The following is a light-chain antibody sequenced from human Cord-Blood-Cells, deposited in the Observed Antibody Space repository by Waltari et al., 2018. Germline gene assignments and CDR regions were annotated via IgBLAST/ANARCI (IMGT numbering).Light chain of an antibody. J-gene: IGKJ1*01. CDR2: AAS. V-gene: IGKV1-39*01. CDR3: QQSYSTPRT. CDR1: QSISSY. Sequence: DIQMTQSPSSLSASVGDRVPITCRASQSISSYLNWYQQKPGKAPKLLIYAASSLQSGVPSRFSGSGSGTDFTLTISSLQPEDFATYYCQQSYSTPRTFGQGTKVGIK.